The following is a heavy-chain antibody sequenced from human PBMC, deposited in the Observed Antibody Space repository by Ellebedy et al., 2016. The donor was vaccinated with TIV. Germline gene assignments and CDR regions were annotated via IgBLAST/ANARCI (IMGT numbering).Heavy chain of an antibody. CDR3: AKDWDMGSAPRYYFDY. V-gene: IGHV3-30*02. CDR2: TQYDGSEE. J-gene: IGHJ4*02. Sequence: GESLKISCAASGFTFSSYGMHWVRQAPGKRLEWVVLTQYDGSEENYAESVKGRFTISRDNSKNTFYLQMNSLRTEDTAVYYCAKDWDMGSAPRYYFDYWGQGTLVTVSS. D-gene: IGHD3-10*01. CDR1: GFTFSSYG.